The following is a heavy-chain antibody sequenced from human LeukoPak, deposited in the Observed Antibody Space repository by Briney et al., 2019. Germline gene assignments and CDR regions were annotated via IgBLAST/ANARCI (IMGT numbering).Heavy chain of an antibody. CDR2: IRSKANSYAT. CDR1: GFTFSGSA. D-gene: IGHD2-15*01. CDR3: TRLRYCSGGSCYAYFDY. V-gene: IGHV3-73*01. Sequence: GGSLRLSCAASGFTFSGSAMHWVRQASGKGLEWVGRIRSKANSYATEYAASVKGRFTISRDDSKNTAYLQMNSLKTEDTAVCYCTRLRYCSGGSCYAYFDYWGQGTLVTVSS. J-gene: IGHJ4*02.